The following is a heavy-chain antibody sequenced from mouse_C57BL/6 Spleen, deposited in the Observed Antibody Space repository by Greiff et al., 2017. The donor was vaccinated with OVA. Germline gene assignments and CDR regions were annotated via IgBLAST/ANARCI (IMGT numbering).Heavy chain of an antibody. D-gene: IGHD2-4*01. V-gene: IGHV1-81*01. CDR3: ARGGDYDRRDYFDY. J-gene: IGHJ2*01. CDR1: GYTFTSYG. Sequence: QVQLQQSGAELARPGASVKLSCKASGYTFTSYGISWVKQRTGQGLEWIGEIYPRSGNTYYNEKFKGKATLTADNSSSTAYMELRSLTSEDSAVYFCARGGDYDRRDYFDYWGQGTTLTVSS. CDR2: IYPRSGNT.